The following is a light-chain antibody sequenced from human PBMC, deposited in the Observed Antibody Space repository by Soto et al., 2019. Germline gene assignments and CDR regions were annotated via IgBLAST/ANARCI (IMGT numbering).Light chain of an antibody. Sequence: IVMTQSPATLSVSPGERATLSCRASQSVTSNLAWYQQKPGQAPRLVIYGASTRATGIPARFSGSGSGTEFTLTISSLQSEDFAVYYCHQRNNWPYTFGQGTKLEI. CDR1: QSVTSN. CDR2: GAS. V-gene: IGKV3-15*01. J-gene: IGKJ2*01. CDR3: HQRNNWPYT.